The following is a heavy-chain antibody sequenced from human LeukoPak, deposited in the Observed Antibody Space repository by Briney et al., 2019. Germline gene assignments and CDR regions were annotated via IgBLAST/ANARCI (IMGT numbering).Heavy chain of an antibody. CDR3: ARILTRGYCSGGSCYSYWFDP. V-gene: IGHV3-23*01. CDR1: GFTFSSYA. D-gene: IGHD2-15*01. J-gene: IGHJ5*02. CDR2: ISGGGGST. Sequence: GGSLRLSCAASGFTFSSYAMSWVRQAPGKGLEWVSAISGGGGSTYYADSVKGRFTISRDNSKNTLYLQMNSLRAEDTAVYYCARILTRGYCSGGSCYSYWFDPWGQGTLVTVSS.